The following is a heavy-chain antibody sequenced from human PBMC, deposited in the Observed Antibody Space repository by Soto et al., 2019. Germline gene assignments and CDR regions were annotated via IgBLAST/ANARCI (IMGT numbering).Heavy chain of an antibody. CDR2: ISAYDGST. CDR3: ARHNSQWPNWFYP. CDR1: GYTFTSYG. J-gene: IGHJ5*02. Sequence: QVQQVQSGAEVKRPGASAKVSCKASGYTFTSYGFSWVRQAPGQGLEWMGWISAYDGSTNYAQKFQGRVTMTTDTSTSTAYMELKSLRSDDTAVYYCARHNSQWPNWFYPWGQGTLVTVSS. V-gene: IGHV1-18*01. D-gene: IGHD1-1*01.